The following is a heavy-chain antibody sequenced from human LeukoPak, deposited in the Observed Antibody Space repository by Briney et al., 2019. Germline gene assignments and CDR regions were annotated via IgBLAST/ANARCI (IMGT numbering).Heavy chain of an antibody. D-gene: IGHD1-26*01. CDR3: PKRRGQYYPSYYMDA. J-gene: IGHJ6*03. CDR1: GFIFSSYA. CDR2: GGSGGST. V-gene: IGHV3-23*01. Sequence: GGSLRLSCAASGFIFSSYAMSWVRQAPGKGLEWVSYGGSGGSTYYADSVKGRFTVSRDNSKSTLYLQMNSLTAEDTHVYDCPKRRGQYYPSYYMDAWGKGTTVTVSS.